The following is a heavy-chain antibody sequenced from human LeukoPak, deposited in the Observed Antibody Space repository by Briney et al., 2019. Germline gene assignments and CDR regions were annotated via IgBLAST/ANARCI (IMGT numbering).Heavy chain of an antibody. CDR2: IYSGGST. CDR1: GFTVSSNQ. J-gene: IGHJ4*02. D-gene: IGHD4-23*01. CDR3: ASTAVKVFDY. V-gene: IGHV3-66*01. Sequence: GGSLRLSCAVSGFTVSSNQMNWVRQAPGKGLEWVSTIYSGGSTYYADSVKGRFTISRDNSKNTLYLQMNSLRAEDTAVYYCASTAVKVFDYWGQGTLVTVSS.